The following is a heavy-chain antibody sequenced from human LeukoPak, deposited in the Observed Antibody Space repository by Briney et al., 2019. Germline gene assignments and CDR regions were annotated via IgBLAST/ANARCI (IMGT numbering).Heavy chain of an antibody. Sequence: SETLSLTCTVSGGSINNGGYYWSWIRQHPGKGLEWIGYIYYSGSTNYNPSLKSRVTISVDTSKNQFSLKLSSVTAADTAVYYCARDSYDILTGSWTYYGMDVWGQGTTVTVSS. CDR2: IYYSGST. CDR3: ARDSYDILTGSWTYYGMDV. D-gene: IGHD3-9*01. CDR1: GGSINNGGYY. V-gene: IGHV4-61*08. J-gene: IGHJ6*02.